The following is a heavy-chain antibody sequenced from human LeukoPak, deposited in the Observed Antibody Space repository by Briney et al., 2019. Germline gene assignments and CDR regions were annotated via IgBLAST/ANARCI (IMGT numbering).Heavy chain of an antibody. CDR3: ARDLGQYYDTSDNWFDP. J-gene: IGHJ5*02. CDR1: GFTFSSYA. D-gene: IGHD3-22*01. V-gene: IGHV3-23*01. Sequence: GGSLRLSCAASGFTFSSYAMTWVCQAPGKGLEWVSGISGSGGRTYYADSVKGRFSISRDNSKNTLYLQMNSLRAEDTAVYYCARDLGQYYDTSDNWFDPWGQGTLVTVSS. CDR2: ISGSGGRT.